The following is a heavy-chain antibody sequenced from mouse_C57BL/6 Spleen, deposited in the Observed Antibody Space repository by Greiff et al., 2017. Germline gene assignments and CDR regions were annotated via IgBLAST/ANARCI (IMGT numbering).Heavy chain of an antibody. CDR1: GFSLTSYG. D-gene: IGHD2-3*01. CDR2: IWSGGST. Sequence: VQLVESGPGLVQPSQSLSITCTVSGFSLTSYGVHWVRQPPGKGLEWLGVIWSGGSTDYNAAFISRMSISKDNSKSQVFFKMNSLQAADTAIYYCAKADGYPEAWVAYWGQGTLVTVSA. V-gene: IGHV2-4*01. J-gene: IGHJ3*01. CDR3: AKADGYPEAWVAY.